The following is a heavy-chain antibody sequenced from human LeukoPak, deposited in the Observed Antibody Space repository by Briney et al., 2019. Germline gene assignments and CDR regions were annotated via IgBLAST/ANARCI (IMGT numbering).Heavy chain of an antibody. J-gene: IGHJ4*02. CDR1: GFTFTSYW. D-gene: IGHD2-21*01. CDR2: IKEDGSEK. CDR3: ARSSYYCFDY. V-gene: IGHV3-7*01. Sequence: GGSLRLSCAASGFTFTSYWMYWVRQAPGKGLEWVADIKEDGSEKYYVDSVKGRLTISRDNAKNSLYLQMNSLRAEDTAVYYCARSSYYCFDYWGQGTLVTVSS.